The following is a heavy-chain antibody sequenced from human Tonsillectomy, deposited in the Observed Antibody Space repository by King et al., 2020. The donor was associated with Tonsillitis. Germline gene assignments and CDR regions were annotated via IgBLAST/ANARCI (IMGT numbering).Heavy chain of an antibody. J-gene: IGHJ3*02. Sequence: TLQESGPAVVKPTQTLTLTCSFSGFSLSTRGVGVGWIRQPPGKALEWLALVYWDDDKRYTPSLKNRLTVTKDTSRNQVFLTMTNMDPVDTATYFCAHDDSVTTKTDAFDIWGQGTVGIVSS. CDR1: GFSLSTRGVG. CDR2: VYWDDDK. V-gene: IGHV2-5*02. CDR3: AHDDSVTTKTDAFDI. D-gene: IGHD4-17*01.